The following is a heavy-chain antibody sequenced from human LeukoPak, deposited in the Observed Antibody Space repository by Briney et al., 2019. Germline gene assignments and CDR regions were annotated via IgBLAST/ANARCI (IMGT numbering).Heavy chain of an antibody. J-gene: IGHJ5*02. V-gene: IGHV3-21*01. CDR2: ISSSSSYI. D-gene: IGHD3-10*01. Sequence: GGSLRLSCAASGFTFSSYSMNWVRQAPGKGLEWVSSISSSSSYIYYADSVKGRFTISRDNARNSLYLQMNSLRAEDAAVYYCARAHVSGLSGSYYKRLALSWFDPWGQGTLVTVSS. CDR1: GFTFSSYS. CDR3: ARAHVSGLSGSYYKRLALSWFDP.